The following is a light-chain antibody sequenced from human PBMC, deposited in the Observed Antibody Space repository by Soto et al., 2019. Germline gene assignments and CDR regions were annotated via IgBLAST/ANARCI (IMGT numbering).Light chain of an antibody. CDR1: SSDVGGYNF. CDR2: EVS. J-gene: IGLJ3*02. CDR3: SSRATNAGGDNWV. V-gene: IGLV2-8*01. Sequence: QSVLTQPPSASGSPGQSVTISCTGTSSDVGGYNFVSWYQQHPDKAPKLMIYEVSKRPSGVPDRFSGSKSGNTASLTVSGLQAEDEADYYCSSRATNAGGDNWVFGGGTKLTV.